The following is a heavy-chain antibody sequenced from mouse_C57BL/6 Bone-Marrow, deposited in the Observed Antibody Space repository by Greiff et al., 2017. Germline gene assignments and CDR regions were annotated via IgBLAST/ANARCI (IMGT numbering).Heavy chain of an antibody. D-gene: IGHD1-1*01. V-gene: IGHV14-1*01. Sequence: VQLQQSGAELVRPGASVKLSCTASGFNINDYYMHWVKQRPGQGLEWIGRIDPEDGDTEYAPKFKGKATMTADTSSNTAYLQLSSLTSEDTAFYYCAARYYGSSYDWYFDVWGTGTTVTVSS. CDR1: GFNINDYY. CDR2: IDPEDGDT. CDR3: AARYYGSSYDWYFDV. J-gene: IGHJ1*03.